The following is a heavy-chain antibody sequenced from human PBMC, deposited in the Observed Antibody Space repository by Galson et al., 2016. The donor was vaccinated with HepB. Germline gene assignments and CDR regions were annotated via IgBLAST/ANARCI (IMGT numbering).Heavy chain of an antibody. CDR2: INPNSGGT. J-gene: IGHJ4*02. CDR3: ARQLPAPRPRVFDS. V-gene: IGHV1-2*02. D-gene: IGHD2-2*01. CDR1: ENTFSDYF. Sequence: LVKVSCKASENTFSDYFIHWVRQAPGQGLEWMGWINPNSGGTNSALKFRGRVTLTTDTSITTAYMELSGLRYDDTAVYFCARQLPAPRPRVFDSWGQGTLVTVSS.